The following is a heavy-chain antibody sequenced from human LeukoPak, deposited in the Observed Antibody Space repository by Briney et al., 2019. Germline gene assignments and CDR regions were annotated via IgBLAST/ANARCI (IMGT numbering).Heavy chain of an antibody. Sequence: GGSLRLSCAASGFTFSGSAMHWVRQASGKGLEWVGRIRTKANSYATAYTASVKGRFTISRDDLKNTAYLQMNSLKTEDTAVYYCARQVGYSGYDFDYWGQGTLVTVSS. CDR1: GFTFSGSA. D-gene: IGHD5-12*01. CDR3: ARQVGYSGYDFDY. J-gene: IGHJ4*02. CDR2: IRTKANSYAT. V-gene: IGHV3-73*01.